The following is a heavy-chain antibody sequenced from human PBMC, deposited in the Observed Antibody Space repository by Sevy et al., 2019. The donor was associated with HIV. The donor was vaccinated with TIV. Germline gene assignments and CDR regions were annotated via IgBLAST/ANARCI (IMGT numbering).Heavy chain of an antibody. V-gene: IGHV3-30*03. CDR2: ISYDGSNK. CDR1: GFTFSSYG. Sequence: GGSLRLSCAASGFTFSSYGMHWVRQAPGKGLEWVAVISYDGSNKYYADSVKGRFTISRDNSKNTLYLQMNSLRAEDTAVYYGASTGYSSGVTDGAFDIWGQGTMVTVSS. J-gene: IGHJ3*02. CDR3: ASTGYSSGVTDGAFDI. D-gene: IGHD6-19*01.